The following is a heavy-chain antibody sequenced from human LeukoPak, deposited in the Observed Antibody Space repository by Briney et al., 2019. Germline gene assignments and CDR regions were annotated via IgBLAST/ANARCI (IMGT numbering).Heavy chain of an antibody. CDR1: GYTFTSYG. V-gene: IGHV1-46*01. J-gene: IGHJ4*02. D-gene: IGHD4-17*01. CDR3: ARDARINGDFDY. CDR2: INPSGGST. Sequence: ASVKVSCKASGYTFTSYGISWVRQPPGQGLEWMGIINPSGGSTSYAQKFQGRVTMTRDMSTSTVYMELSSLRSEDTAVYYCARDARINGDFDYWGQGTLVTVSS.